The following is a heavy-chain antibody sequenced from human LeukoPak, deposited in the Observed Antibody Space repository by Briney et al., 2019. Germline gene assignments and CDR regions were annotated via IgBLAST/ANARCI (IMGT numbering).Heavy chain of an antibody. CDR3: ARGRGYSGCVPFDY. D-gene: IGHD5-12*01. J-gene: IGHJ4*02. V-gene: IGHV3-53*01. Sequence: GGSLRLSCAASGFIVSSNYMSWVRQAPGKGLEWVSVIYSGGSTYHADSVKGRFSISRDYSKNTVYLQMNSLRADDTAVYYCARGRGYSGCVPFDYWGQGTLVTVSS. CDR1: GFIVSSNY. CDR2: IYSGGST.